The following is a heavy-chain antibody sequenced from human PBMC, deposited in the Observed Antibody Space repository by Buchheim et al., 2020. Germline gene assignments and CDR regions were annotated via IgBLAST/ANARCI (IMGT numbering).Heavy chain of an antibody. D-gene: IGHD6-19*01. V-gene: IGHV1-46*01. CDR2: INPSGGST. CDR1: GYTFTSYY. Sequence: QVQLVQSGAEVKKPGASVKVSCKASGYTFTSYYMHWVRQAPGQGLEWMGIINPSGGSTSYAQKFQGRVTMTRDTSTSPAYMELSSLRSEDTAVYYCARERRQWLAADYYYYYGMDVWGQGTT. J-gene: IGHJ6*02. CDR3: ARERRQWLAADYYYYYGMDV.